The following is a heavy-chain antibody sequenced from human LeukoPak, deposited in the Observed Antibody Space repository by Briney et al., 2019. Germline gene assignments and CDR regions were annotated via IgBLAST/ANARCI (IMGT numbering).Heavy chain of an antibody. J-gene: IGHJ6*04. D-gene: IGHD3-10*01. CDR3: ARGNYYGSGSYV. CDR1: GGTFSSYA. CDR2: IIPIFGTA. V-gene: IGHV1-69*05. Sequence: GASVKVSCKASGGTFSSYAISWVRQAPGQGLEWMGRIIPIFGTANYAQKFQGRVTITTDESTSTAYVELSSLRSEDTAVYYCARGNYYGSGSYVWGKGTTVTVSS.